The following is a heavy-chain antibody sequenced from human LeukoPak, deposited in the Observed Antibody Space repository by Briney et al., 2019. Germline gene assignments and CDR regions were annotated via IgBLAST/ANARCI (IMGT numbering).Heavy chain of an antibody. D-gene: IGHD6-13*01. CDR3: ARGIAAAGKRGFDP. Sequence: SETLSLTCTVSGGSISSYYWSWIRQPPGKGLEWIGCIYYSGSTNYNPSLKSRVTISVDTSKNQFSLKLSSVTAADTAVYYCARGIAAAGKRGFDPWGQGTLVTVSS. CDR2: IYYSGST. CDR1: GGSISSYY. V-gene: IGHV4-59*12. J-gene: IGHJ5*02.